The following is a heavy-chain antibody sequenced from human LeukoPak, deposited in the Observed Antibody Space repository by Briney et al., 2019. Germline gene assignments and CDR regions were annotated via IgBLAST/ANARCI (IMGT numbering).Heavy chain of an antibody. CDR3: AGGRMVATNDY. Sequence: SETLSLTCTVSDYFISSGYYWGWLRQPPEKGLEWIGSIYHSGSTYYNPSLKSRVTIFVDTSKNQFSLKLNSVTAADTAVYYCAGGRMVATNDYWGQGTLVTVSS. V-gene: IGHV4-38-2*02. CDR1: DYFISSGYY. CDR2: IYHSGST. D-gene: IGHD5-12*01. J-gene: IGHJ4*02.